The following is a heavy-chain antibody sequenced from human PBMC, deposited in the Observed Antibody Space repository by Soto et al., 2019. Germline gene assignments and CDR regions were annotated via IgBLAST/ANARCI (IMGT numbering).Heavy chain of an antibody. D-gene: IGHD2-21*01. CDR1: GYTFINNH. Sequence: QVQLVQSGGEVKKPGASVTVSCKDSGYTFINNHITWVRQAPGQGLEWMAWINTYNGMTDYAQKFQSRVTMTRDTSTSTAYMELRNLGSDYTAVYFCAKSPRGEMATDWGQGTLVTVSS. CDR2: INTYNGMT. V-gene: IGHV1-18*01. CDR3: AKSPRGEMATD. J-gene: IGHJ4*02.